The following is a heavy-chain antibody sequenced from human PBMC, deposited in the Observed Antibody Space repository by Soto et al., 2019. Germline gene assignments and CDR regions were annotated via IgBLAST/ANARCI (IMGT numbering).Heavy chain of an antibody. CDR3: AREGGYCSSTSCYDAFDI. CDR1: GYTFTSYG. D-gene: IGHD2-2*01. CDR2: IGAYNGNT. V-gene: IGHV1-18*01. Sequence: ASVKVSCKASGYTFTSYGISWVRQAPGQGLEWMGWIGAYNGNTNYAQKLQGRVTMTTDTSTSTAYMELRSLRSDDTAVYYCAREGGYCSSTSCYDAFDIWGQWTMVTVSS. J-gene: IGHJ3*02.